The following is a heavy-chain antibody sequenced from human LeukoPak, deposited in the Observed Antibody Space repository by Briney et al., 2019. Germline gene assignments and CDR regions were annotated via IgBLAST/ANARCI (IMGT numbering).Heavy chain of an antibody. CDR1: GYTFTSYG. Sequence: KPGASVKVSCKASGYTFTSYGISWVRQAPGQGLEWMGWISANDGNTDYPQKLQGRVTMTTDTSTSTAYMELRSLRSDDTAVYYCARESHVTREDYWGQGTLVTVSS. V-gene: IGHV1-18*01. J-gene: IGHJ4*02. CDR3: ARESHVTREDY. CDR2: ISANDGNT. D-gene: IGHD3-10*01.